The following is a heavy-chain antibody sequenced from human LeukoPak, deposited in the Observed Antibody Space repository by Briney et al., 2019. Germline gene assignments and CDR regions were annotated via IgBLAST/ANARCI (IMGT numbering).Heavy chain of an antibody. CDR2: IYTSGST. J-gene: IGHJ5*02. V-gene: IGHV4-4*07. CDR1: GGSISSYY. Sequence: SETLSLTSTVSGGSISSYYWSWIRQPARKGLEWIGRIYTSGSTNYNPSLKSRVTMSVDTSKNQFSLELSSLTAADTAVYYCARGVSLGYCSGGSCYNRFDAWGQGTLVTVSS. CDR3: ARGVSLGYCSGGSCYNRFDA. D-gene: IGHD2-15*01.